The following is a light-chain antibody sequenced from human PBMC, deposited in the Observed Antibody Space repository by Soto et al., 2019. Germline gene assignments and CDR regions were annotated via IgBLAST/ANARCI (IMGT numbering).Light chain of an antibody. CDR3: SSYAGYNTLV. V-gene: IGLV2-8*01. CDR2: EVT. J-gene: IGLJ3*02. CDR1: SSDVGAYNY. Sequence: QSALTQPPSASGSPGQSVTISCTGTSSDVGAYNYVSWYQQYPGKAPKLMIYEVTKRPSGVPDRFSGSKSGNTASLTVSGLQAEDEADYYCSSYAGYNTLVFGGGTQLTVL.